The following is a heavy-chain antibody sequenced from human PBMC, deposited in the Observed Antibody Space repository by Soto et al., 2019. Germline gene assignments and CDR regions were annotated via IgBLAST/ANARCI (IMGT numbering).Heavy chain of an antibody. Sequence: QVQLVESGGGEVQPGRSLTISCAASAFTFITYGMHWVRQTPGKGLEWGAVISYDGTNKFYSDSVKGLFTISRDNFRNTLTLQMNSLRADDTAVYSCAKDLQSYGDYDYYCYGMDVWGLGTRVTVSS. J-gene: IGHJ6*02. CDR3: AKDLQSYGDYDYYCYGMDV. V-gene: IGHV3-30*18. CDR1: AFTFITYG. CDR2: ISYDGTNK. D-gene: IGHD4-17*01.